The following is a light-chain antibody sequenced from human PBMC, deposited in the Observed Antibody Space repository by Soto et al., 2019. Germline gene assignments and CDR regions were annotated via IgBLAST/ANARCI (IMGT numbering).Light chain of an antibody. J-gene: IGLJ2*01. CDR1: SSDVGGYNY. CDR2: EVS. CDR3: SSYADSTLL. Sequence: QPVLTQPPSASGSPGQSVTISCTGTSSDVGGYNYVSWYQQHPDRAPRLMIYEVSKRPSGVPDRFSGSKSGNTASLTVSGLQAEDEADYYCSSYADSTLLFGGGTKVTVL. V-gene: IGLV2-8*01.